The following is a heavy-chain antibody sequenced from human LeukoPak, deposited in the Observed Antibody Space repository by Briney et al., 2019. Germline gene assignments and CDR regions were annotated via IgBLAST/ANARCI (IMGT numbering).Heavy chain of an antibody. CDR2: IKSKTDGGTI. CDR3: TTDAGYSSRWYNY. V-gene: IGHV3-15*01. Sequence: GGSLRLSCAASGFTFSNAYMSGVRQAPGKGLEWVGRIKSKTDGGTIDFAAPVKGRFTISRDDSKNTLYLQMNSLKTEDTAVYSCTTDAGYSSRWYNYWGQGTLVTVSS. D-gene: IGHD6-13*01. CDR1: GFTFSNAY. J-gene: IGHJ4*02.